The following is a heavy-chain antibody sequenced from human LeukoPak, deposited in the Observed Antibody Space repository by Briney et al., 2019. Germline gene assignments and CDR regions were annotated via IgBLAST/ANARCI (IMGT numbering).Heavy chain of an antibody. CDR3: ARVSDGRNYYDSSGYSY. CDR2: INWNGGST. Sequence: GGSLRLSCAASGFTFDDYGMSWVRQAPGKGLGWVSGINWNGGSTGYADSVKGRFTISRDNAKNSLYLQMNSLRAEDTALYYCARVSDGRNYYDSSGYSYWGQGTLVTVSS. V-gene: IGHV3-20*04. D-gene: IGHD3-22*01. J-gene: IGHJ4*02. CDR1: GFTFDDYG.